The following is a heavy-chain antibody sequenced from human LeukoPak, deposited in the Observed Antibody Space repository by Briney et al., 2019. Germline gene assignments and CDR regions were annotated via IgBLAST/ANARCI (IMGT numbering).Heavy chain of an antibody. CDR1: GFTFSSYW. V-gene: IGHV3-7*01. J-gene: IGHJ4*02. CDR3: AREPTSYYYDSSGALDY. Sequence: GGSLRLSCAASGFTFSSYWMSWVRQAPGKGLEWVANIKQDGSEKYYVDSVKGRFTISRDNAKNSLYLQMNSLRAEDTAVYYCAREPTSYYYDSSGALDYWGQGTLVTVSS. D-gene: IGHD3-22*01. CDR2: IKQDGSEK.